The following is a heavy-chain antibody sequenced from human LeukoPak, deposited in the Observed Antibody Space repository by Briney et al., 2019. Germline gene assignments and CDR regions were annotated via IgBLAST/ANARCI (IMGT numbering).Heavy chain of an antibody. V-gene: IGHV3-30*18. CDR3: AKDGWSGSSWIDY. Sequence: GGSLRLSCAASGFTFSSYGMHWVRQAPGKGLEWVAVISYDGSNKYYADSVKGRFTISRDNPKNTLYLQMNSLRAEDTAVYYCAKDGWSGSSWIDYWGQGTLVTVSS. D-gene: IGHD6-13*01. J-gene: IGHJ4*02. CDR2: ISYDGSNK. CDR1: GFTFSSYG.